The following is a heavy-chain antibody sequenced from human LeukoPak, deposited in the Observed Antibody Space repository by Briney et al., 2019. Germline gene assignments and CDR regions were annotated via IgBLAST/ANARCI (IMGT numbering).Heavy chain of an antibody. D-gene: IGHD2-2*01. Sequence: PGGSLRLSCSASGFTFSSYWMSWVRQAPGKGLEWVANIKPDGSEKYYVDSVKGRFTISRDNSKNTLYLQMNSLRAEDTAVYYCAKDYYRYCSSTSCSTGYYFDYWGQGTLVTVS. J-gene: IGHJ4*02. V-gene: IGHV3-7*03. CDR3: AKDYYRYCSSTSCSTGYYFDY. CDR2: IKPDGSEK. CDR1: GFTFSSYW.